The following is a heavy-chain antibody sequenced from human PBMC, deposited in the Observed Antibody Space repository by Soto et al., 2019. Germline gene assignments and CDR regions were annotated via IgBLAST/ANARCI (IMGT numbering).Heavy chain of an antibody. CDR2: ISSSSSYI. V-gene: IGHV3-21*01. CDR3: AREWLRNRYYYYYYGMDV. Sequence: PGVSLRLSCAASGFTFSSYSMNWVRQAPGKGLEWVSSISSSSSYIYYADSAKGRFTISRDNAKNSLYLQMNSLRAEDTAVYYCAREWLRNRYYYYYYGMDVWGQGTTVNVSS. J-gene: IGHJ6*02. CDR1: GFTFSSYS. D-gene: IGHD5-12*01.